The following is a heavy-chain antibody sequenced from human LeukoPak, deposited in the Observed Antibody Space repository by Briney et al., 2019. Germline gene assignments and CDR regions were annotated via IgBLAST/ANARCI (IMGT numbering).Heavy chain of an antibody. D-gene: IGHD3-22*01. CDR3: ARGPYYYDSSGYYLPFDY. CDR1: GFTFSSYS. V-gene: IGHV3-21*01. Sequence: GGSLRLSCAASGFTFSSYSMNWARQAPGKGLEWVSSISSSSSYIYYADSVKGRFTISRDNAKNSLYLQMNSLRAEDTAVYYCARGPYYYDSSGYYLPFDYWGQGTLVTVSS. CDR2: ISSSSSYI. J-gene: IGHJ4*02.